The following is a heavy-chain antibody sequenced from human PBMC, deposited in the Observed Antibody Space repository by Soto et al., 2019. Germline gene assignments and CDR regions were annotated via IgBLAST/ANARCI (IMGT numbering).Heavy chain of an antibody. CDR2: INPSGGST. CDR3: ARGYCSGGSCYSQKAKHNSRDKWFDT. Sequence: RXSVKVSCKASGYTFTSYDMNLVRQAPGQGLEWMGIINPSGGSTSYAQKFQGRVTMTRDTSTSTVYMELSSLRSEDTAVYYCARGYCSGGSCYSQKAKHNSRDKWFDTWGQGTLVTVSS. V-gene: IGHV1-46*01. J-gene: IGHJ5*02. CDR1: GYTFTSYD. D-gene: IGHD2-15*01.